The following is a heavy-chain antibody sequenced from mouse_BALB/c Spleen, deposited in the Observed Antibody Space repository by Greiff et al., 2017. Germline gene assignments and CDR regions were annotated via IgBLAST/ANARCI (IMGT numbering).Heavy chain of an antibody. Sequence: EVQLMESGGGLVQPGGSLKLSCAASGFTFSSYGMSWVRQTPDKRLELVATINSNGGSTYYPDSVNGRFTISRDNANNTLYLQMSSLKSEDTAMYYCAQSSYAMDYWGQGTSVTGSS. CDR3: AQSSYAMDY. D-gene: IGHD1-1*01. CDR2: INSNGGST. V-gene: IGHV5-6-3*01. J-gene: IGHJ4*01. CDR1: GFTFSSYG.